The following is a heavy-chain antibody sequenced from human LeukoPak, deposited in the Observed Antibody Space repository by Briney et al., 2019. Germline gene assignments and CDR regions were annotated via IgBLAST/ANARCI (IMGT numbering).Heavy chain of an antibody. D-gene: IGHD3-10*01. Sequence: SETLSLTCTVSGGSISNSLYYWAWIRQPPGKGPEWIGNIYYSGSTYYNPSLKSRLTMSVDMSKNQFSLKLSSVTAADTAVYYCARSYGSGRLHNWLDPWGQGTLVTVSS. CDR1: GGSISNSLYY. CDR2: IYYSGST. V-gene: IGHV4-39*01. J-gene: IGHJ5*02. CDR3: ARSYGSGRLHNWLDP.